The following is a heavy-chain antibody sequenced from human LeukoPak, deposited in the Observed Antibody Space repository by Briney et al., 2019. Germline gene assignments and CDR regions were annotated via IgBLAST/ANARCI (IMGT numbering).Heavy chain of an antibody. V-gene: IGHV3-30*18. CDR1: GFTFSSYG. J-gene: IGHJ4*02. D-gene: IGHD3-10*01. CDR3: ANGFYGSGSYYNAPGY. CDR2: ISYDGSNK. Sequence: GGSLRLSCAASGFTFSSYGMHWVRQAPGKGLEWVAVISYDGSNKYYADSVKGRFTISRDNSKNTLYLQMNSLRAEDTAVYYCANGFYGSGSYYNAPGYWGQGTLVTVSS.